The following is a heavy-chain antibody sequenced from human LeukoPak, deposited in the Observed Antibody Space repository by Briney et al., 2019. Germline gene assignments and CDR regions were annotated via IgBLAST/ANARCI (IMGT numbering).Heavy chain of an antibody. D-gene: IGHD1-14*01. J-gene: IGHJ4*02. Sequence: GGSLRLSCAASGFTFSNYWMHWVRQAPGKGLVWVSRINGDGSTTSYADSAKGRFTISRDNAKNTLYLQMNSLRAEDTAMYYCARRTTTVDYWGQGTLVTISS. CDR2: INGDGSTT. V-gene: IGHV3-74*01. CDR3: ARRTTTVDY. CDR1: GFTFSNYW.